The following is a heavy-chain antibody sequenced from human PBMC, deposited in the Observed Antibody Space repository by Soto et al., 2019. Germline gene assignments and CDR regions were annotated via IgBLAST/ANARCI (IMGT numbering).Heavy chain of an antibody. Sequence: EVQLVESGGGLVQPGGSLRLSCAASGFTFSSYEMNWVRQAPGKGLEWVSYISSSGSTIYYADSVKGRFTISRDNAKNSLYLQMNSLRAEDTAVYYCARVGQYYDSSGYYYHYYYGMDVWGQGTTVTVSS. CDR2: ISSSGSTI. CDR3: ARVGQYYDSSGYYYHYYYGMDV. V-gene: IGHV3-48*03. D-gene: IGHD3-22*01. J-gene: IGHJ6*02. CDR1: GFTFSSYE.